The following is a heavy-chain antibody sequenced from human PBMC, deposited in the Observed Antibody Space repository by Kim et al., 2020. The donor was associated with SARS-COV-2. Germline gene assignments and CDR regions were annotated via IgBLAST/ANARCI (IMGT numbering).Heavy chain of an antibody. CDR3: ARSHVLRYFAWLGDNWFDP. Sequence: SETLSLTCTVSGGSISSGGYYWSWIRQHPGKGLEWIGYIYYSGSTYYNPSLKSRVTISVDTSKNQFSLKLSSVTAADTAVYYCARSHVLRYFAWLGDNWFDPGGQGTLVTVS. D-gene: IGHD3-9*01. CDR1: GGSISSGGYY. V-gene: IGHV4-31*03. CDR2: IYYSGST. J-gene: IGHJ5*02.